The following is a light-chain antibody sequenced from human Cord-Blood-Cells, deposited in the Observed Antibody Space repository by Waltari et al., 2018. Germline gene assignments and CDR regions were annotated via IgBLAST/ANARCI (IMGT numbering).Light chain of an antibody. V-gene: IGLV2-14*01. CDR3: RSYTSSSTLV. Sequence: QSALTQPASVSGSPGQSLTISCTGTSRDVGGYNYVSWYQQHPGKAPKCMIYDVSNRPAGVSNRVSGSKSGNTVSLTISGLQAEDEADYYCRSYTSSSTLVFGGGTKLTVL. J-gene: IGLJ2*01. CDR2: DVS. CDR1: SRDVGGYNY.